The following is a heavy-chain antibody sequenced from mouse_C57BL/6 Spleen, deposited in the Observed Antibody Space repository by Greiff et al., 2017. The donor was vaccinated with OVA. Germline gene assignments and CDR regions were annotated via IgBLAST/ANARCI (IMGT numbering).Heavy chain of an antibody. D-gene: IGHD2-4*01. CDR1: GYTFTSYW. J-gene: IGHJ4*01. CDR3: ARGDYDWGGAMDY. Sequence: QVQLQQPGAELVKPGASVKLSCKASGYTFTSYWMHWVKQRPGQGLEWIGMIHPNSGSTNYNEKFKSKATLTVDKSSSTAYMQLSSLTSEDSAVYYCARGDYDWGGAMDYWGQGTSVTVSS. CDR2: IHPNSGST. V-gene: IGHV1-64*01.